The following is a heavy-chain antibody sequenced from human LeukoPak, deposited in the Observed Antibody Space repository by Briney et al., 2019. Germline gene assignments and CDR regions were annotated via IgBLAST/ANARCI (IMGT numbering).Heavy chain of an antibody. CDR2: ISPYDANT. V-gene: IGHV1-18*01. J-gene: IGHJ4*02. CDR1: GYSFTNYG. Sequence: ASVKVSCKTSGYSFTNYGVSWVRQAPGQGLEWMGWISPYDANTKYEQSLQGRVTMTTDTSTSTAYMGLRRLRSDDTAVYYCARGPYCSGSTCYSQYFDSWGQGTLVTVSS. CDR3: ARGPYCSGSTCYSQYFDS. D-gene: IGHD2-15*01.